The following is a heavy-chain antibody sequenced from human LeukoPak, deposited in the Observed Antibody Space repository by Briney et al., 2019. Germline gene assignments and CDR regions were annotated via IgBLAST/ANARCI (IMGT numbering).Heavy chain of an antibody. J-gene: IGHJ6*02. V-gene: IGHV3-64*01. CDR3: VNYGMDV. CDR1: GFTFSMYA. Sequence: GGSLRLSCAASGFTFSMYAMHWVRQAPGEGLEYVSAISSDGGSTYYANSVMGRFTISRDNSKNTLYLQMGSLGAEDMAVYYCVNYGMDVWGQGTTVTVSS. CDR2: ISSDGGST.